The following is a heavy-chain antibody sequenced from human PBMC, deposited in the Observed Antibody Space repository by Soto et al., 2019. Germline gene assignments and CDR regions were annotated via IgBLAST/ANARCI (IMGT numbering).Heavy chain of an antibody. Sequence: GGSLRLSSAASGFIVSSNYMTWVRQAPGKGLEWVSSIYAGGNTYYADSVKGRFTISRDISKNTVFLQMNSLRAEDTAVYYCARVMVYGPNHFDYWGQGTLVTVSS. D-gene: IGHD4-17*01. CDR2: IYAGGNT. V-gene: IGHV3-53*01. J-gene: IGHJ4*02. CDR3: ARVMVYGPNHFDY. CDR1: GFIVSSNY.